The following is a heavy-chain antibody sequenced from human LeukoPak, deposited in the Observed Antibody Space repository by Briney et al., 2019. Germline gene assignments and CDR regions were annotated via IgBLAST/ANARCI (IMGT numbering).Heavy chain of an antibody. V-gene: IGHV4-39*01. D-gene: IGHD3-9*01. CDR3: ARQDGGRLNILTGYYISPFDY. J-gene: IGHJ4*02. CDR1: GGSISSSSYS. CDR2: IYYSGST. Sequence: PSETLSLTCTVSGGSISSSSYSWGWIRQPPGKGLEWIGSIYYSGSTYYNPSLKSRVTISVDTSKNQFSLKLSSVTAADTAVYYCARQDGGRLNILTGYYISPFDYWGQGTLVTVSS.